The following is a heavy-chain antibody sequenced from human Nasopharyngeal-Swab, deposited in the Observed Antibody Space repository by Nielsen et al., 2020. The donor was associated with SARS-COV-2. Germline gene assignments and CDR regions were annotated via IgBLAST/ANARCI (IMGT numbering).Heavy chain of an antibody. CDR2: IYYTGSS. J-gene: IGHJ4*02. D-gene: IGHD5-12*01. V-gene: IGHV4-30-4*01. CDR3: ARETYGAYASFAY. CDR1: GDSISSGDYL. Sequence: LSLSCTVSGDSISSGDYLWTWIRQPPGKGLEWIGYIYYTGSSSYNPSLKSRLTISVDTSKNQFSLKLTSVTAADTAVYYCARETYGAYASFAYWGQGTLVTVSS.